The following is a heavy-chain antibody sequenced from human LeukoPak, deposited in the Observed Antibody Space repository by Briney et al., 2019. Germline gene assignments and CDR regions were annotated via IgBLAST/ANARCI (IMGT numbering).Heavy chain of an antibody. V-gene: IGHV1-69*06. Sequence: SVKVSCKASGGTFSSYAISWVRQAPGQGLEWMGGIIPIFGTANYAQKFQGRVTITADKSTSTAYMELSSLRSEDTAVYYCASMTYCSSTSCHYYYYYYMDVWGKGTTVTVSS. CDR3: ASMTYCSSTSCHYYYYYYMDV. J-gene: IGHJ6*03. CDR1: GGTFSSYA. CDR2: IIPIFGTA. D-gene: IGHD2-2*01.